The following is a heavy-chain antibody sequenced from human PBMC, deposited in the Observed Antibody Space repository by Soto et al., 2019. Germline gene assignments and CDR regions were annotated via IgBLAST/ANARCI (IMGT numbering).Heavy chain of an antibody. J-gene: IGHJ3*02. CDR2: IEPADSYV. CDR3: ARERCTRTSCHPRAYDM. CDR1: GYSFTTYW. D-gene: IGHD2-2*01. Sequence: EVQLVQSGGEVKKPGESLRISCQGSGYSFTTYWISWVRQMPGRGLEWMGRIEPADSYVDYNPSFRGHVTITADKSIGTAYLQSSSLTASDTGMYYCARERCTRTSCHPRAYDMWGQGTMVTVSS. V-gene: IGHV5-10-1*03.